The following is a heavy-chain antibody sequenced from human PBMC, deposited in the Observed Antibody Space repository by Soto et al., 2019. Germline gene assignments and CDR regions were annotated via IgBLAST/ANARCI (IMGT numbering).Heavy chain of an antibody. D-gene: IGHD2-15*01. V-gene: IGHV3-23*01. CDR3: AKGQYCSGGSCYSVPNWFDP. Sequence: GGSLRLSCATSGFTFSSYAMSWVRQAPGKGLEWVSAISGSGGSTYYADSVKGRFTISRDNSKNTLYLQMNSLRAEDTAVYYCAKGQYCSGGSCYSVPNWFDPWGQGTLVTVSS. J-gene: IGHJ5*02. CDR1: GFTFSSYA. CDR2: ISGSGGST.